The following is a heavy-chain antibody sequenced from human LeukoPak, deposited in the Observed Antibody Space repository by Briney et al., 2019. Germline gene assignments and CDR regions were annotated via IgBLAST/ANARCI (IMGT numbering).Heavy chain of an antibody. V-gene: IGHV4-61*02. CDR2: IHNSGTT. CDR1: GASISSGSYY. Sequence: SETLSLTCTVSGASISSGSYYWSWLRQPAGTGLEWIGRIHNSGTTKYDPSLKSRVTISIDTSKNQFSLRLSSVTAADTAVYYCAREVMVGATTAWGQGTLVTVSS. D-gene: IGHD1-26*01. J-gene: IGHJ5*02. CDR3: AREVMVGATTA.